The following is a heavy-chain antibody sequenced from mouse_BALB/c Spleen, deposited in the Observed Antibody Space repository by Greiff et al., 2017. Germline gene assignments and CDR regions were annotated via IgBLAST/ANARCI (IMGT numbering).Heavy chain of an antibody. V-gene: IGHV5-6-4*01. Sequence: EVQLVESGGGLVKPGGSLKLSCAASGFTFSSYTMSWVRQTPEKRLEWVATISSGGSYTYYPDSVKGRFTISRDNAKNTLYLQMSSLKSEDTAMYYCTRDEGTYYYGVEGFAYWGQGTLVTVSA. D-gene: IGHD1-1*01. CDR3: TRDEGTYYYGVEGFAY. CDR1: GFTFSSYT. CDR2: ISSGGSYT. J-gene: IGHJ3*01.